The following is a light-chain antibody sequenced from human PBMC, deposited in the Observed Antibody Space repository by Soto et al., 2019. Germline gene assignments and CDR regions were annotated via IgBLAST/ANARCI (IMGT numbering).Light chain of an antibody. CDR1: QSVSSY. CDR2: DAS. V-gene: IGKV3-11*01. J-gene: IGKJ5*01. CDR3: QQRTNWPSST. Sequence: EIVLTQSPATLSLSPGERATLSCRASQSVSSYLAWYQQRPGQAPRLLIHDASSRATGIPAMFSGSGSGTDFTLTISSLEPEDFAVYYCQQRTNWPSSTFGQGTRLEIK.